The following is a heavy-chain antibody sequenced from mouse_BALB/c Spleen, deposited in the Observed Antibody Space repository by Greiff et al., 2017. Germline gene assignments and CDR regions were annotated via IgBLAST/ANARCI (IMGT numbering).Heavy chain of an antibody. CDR1: GYAFTNYL. J-gene: IGHJ2*01. CDR2: INPGSGGT. D-gene: IGHD3-2*01. V-gene: IGHV1-54*03. Sequence: QVQLQQSGAELVRPGTSVKVSCKASGYAFTNYLIEWVKQRPGQGLEWIGVINPGSGGTNYNEKFKGKATLTADKSSSTAYMQLSSLTSDDSAVYFCARSDSSGYGFDYWGQGTTLTVSS. CDR3: ARSDSSGYGFDY.